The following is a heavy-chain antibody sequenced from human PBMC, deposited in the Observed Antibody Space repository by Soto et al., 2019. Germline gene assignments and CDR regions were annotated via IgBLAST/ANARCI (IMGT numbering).Heavy chain of an antibody. CDR1: GGSIRSGGYY. Sequence: QVQLQESGPGLVKPSQTLSLTCAVSGGSIRSGGYYWSWIRQHPGKGLEWIGYIYYSGSTYYNPSLKSRVTISLDTSKNQFSLNLSSVTDADTAVYYCARDPNPVFDTWGQGILVTVSS. V-gene: IGHV4-31*11. CDR2: IYYSGST. CDR3: ARDPNPVFDT. D-gene: IGHD3-3*01. J-gene: IGHJ5*02.